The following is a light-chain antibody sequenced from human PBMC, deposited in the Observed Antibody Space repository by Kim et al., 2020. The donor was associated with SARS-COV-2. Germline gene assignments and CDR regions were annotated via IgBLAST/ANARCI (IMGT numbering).Light chain of an antibody. J-gene: IGLJ3*02. CDR3: SSYTSSSTWV. CDR2: DVS. V-gene: IGLV2-14*03. Sequence: GQSITISCTGTSSDVGGYNYVSWYQQHPGNAPKLMIYDVSNRPSGVSKRFSGSKSGNTASLTISGLQAEDEADYYCSSYTSSSTWVFGGGTQLTVL. CDR1: SSDVGGYNY.